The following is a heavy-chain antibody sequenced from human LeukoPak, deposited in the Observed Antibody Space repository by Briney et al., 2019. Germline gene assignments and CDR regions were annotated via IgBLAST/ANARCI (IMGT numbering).Heavy chain of an antibody. V-gene: IGHV3-15*01. CDR3: TTDLGLTMIRGVIVY. CDR1: GFTFTNAW. J-gene: IGHJ4*02. CDR2: IKSKGDGDTI. D-gene: IGHD3-10*01. Sequence: PGGSLRLSCAASGFTFTNAWMSSVPQAPGKGLECVGRIKSKGDGDTIDQAAPVNGRLTMSRDDSKATLYLQMNSLKAEDTAVYYCTTDLGLTMIRGVIVYWGQGALVTVSS.